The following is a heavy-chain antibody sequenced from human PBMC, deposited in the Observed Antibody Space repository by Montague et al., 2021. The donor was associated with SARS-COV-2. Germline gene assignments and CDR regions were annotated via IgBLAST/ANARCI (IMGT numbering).Heavy chain of an antibody. Sequence: ESLSLTCAVSGGSISGHYWAWIRQPPEKGLEWIGHIYSGGSAYYNPSLKSRVTLSVGPSKNQFSLKMSSVAAADTAKYYCARGGSSVEMATSYYFDSWGQGTLVTVSS. CDR3: ARGGSSVEMATSYYFDS. D-gene: IGHD5-24*01. V-gene: IGHV4-59*11. CDR1: GGSISGHY. J-gene: IGHJ4*02. CDR2: IYSGGSA.